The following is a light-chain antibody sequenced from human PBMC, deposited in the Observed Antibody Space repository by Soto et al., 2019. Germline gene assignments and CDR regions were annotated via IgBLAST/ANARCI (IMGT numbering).Light chain of an antibody. Sequence: DIQMTQSPSTLSGSVGDRVTITCRTSQSISNWLAWYQQKPGKAPKLLISGASGLESGVPSRFSGSGSGTEFTLTISSLQPDDFATYYCQQYDSYSYTFGQGTKVDIK. CDR1: QSISNW. CDR3: QQYDSYSYT. J-gene: IGKJ2*01. CDR2: GAS. V-gene: IGKV1-5*01.